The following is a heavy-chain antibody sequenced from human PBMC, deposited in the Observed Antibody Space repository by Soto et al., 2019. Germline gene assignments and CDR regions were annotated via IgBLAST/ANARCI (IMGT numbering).Heavy chain of an antibody. CDR3: ARAYYYDSSGYDPWALDI. CDR1: GYTFTSYA. J-gene: IGHJ3*02. Sequence: QVQLVQSGAEVKKPGASVKVSCKASGYTFTSYAMHWVRQAPGQRLEWMGWINAGNGNTKYSQKFQGRATITRDTSASTAYMHLSSLRSEDTAVDYCARAYYYDSSGYDPWALDIWGQGTIVTVSS. V-gene: IGHV1-3*01. CDR2: INAGNGNT. D-gene: IGHD3-22*01.